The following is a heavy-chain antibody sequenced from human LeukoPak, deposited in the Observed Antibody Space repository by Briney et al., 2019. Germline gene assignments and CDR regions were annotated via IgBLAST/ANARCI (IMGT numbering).Heavy chain of an antibody. CDR1: GGSFSGYY. D-gene: IGHD2-2*01. J-gene: IGHJ4*02. Sequence: PSECLSLTCAVYGGSFSGYYCSWIRQPPGKGLEWIGEINHSGSTNYNPSLKSRVTISVDTSKNQFSLKLSSVTAADTAVYYCARGPDIVVVPAAPSRDYWGQGTLVTVSS. CDR2: INHSGST. V-gene: IGHV4-34*01. CDR3: ARGPDIVVVPAAPSRDY.